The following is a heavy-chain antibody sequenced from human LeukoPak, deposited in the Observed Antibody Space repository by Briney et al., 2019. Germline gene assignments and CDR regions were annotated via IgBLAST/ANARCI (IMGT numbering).Heavy chain of an antibody. CDR3: ARDRSSGPYDAFDI. CDR1: GYTFTGHY. V-gene: IGHV1-2*02. Sequence: GASVKVSCKASGYTFTGHYMHWVRQAPGQGLEWMGWINPNSGGTNYAQKFQGRVTMTRDTSISTAYMELSRLRSDDTAVYYCARDRSSGPYDAFDIWGQGTMVTVSS. CDR2: INPNSGGT. J-gene: IGHJ3*02. D-gene: IGHD6-19*01.